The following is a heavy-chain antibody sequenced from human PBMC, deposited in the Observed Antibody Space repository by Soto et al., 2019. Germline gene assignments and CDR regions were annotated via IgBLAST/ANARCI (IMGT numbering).Heavy chain of an antibody. J-gene: IGHJ2*01. CDR3: ARVLNLYSSGWYDWYFDL. CDR1: GYTFTSYA. CDR2: INAGNGNT. D-gene: IGHD6-19*01. V-gene: IGHV1-3*05. Sequence: QVQLVQSGAEEKKPGASVKVSCKASGYTFTSYAMHWVRQAPGQRLEWMGWINAGNGNTKYSQKFQGRVTITRDTSASTAYMELSSLRSEDTAVYYCARVLNLYSSGWYDWYFDLWGRGTLVTVSS.